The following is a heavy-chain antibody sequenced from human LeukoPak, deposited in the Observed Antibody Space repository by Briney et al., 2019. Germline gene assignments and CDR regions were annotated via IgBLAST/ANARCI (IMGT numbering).Heavy chain of an antibody. Sequence: SVKVSCKASGGTFSSYAISWVRQAPGQRLEWMGRIIPILGIANYAQKFQGRVTITADKSTSTAYMELSSLRSEDTAVYYCARDLVVVPAAIQAPEHVFDYWGQGTLVTVSS. J-gene: IGHJ4*02. D-gene: IGHD2-2*02. CDR2: IIPILGIA. CDR1: GGTFSSYA. CDR3: ARDLVVVPAAIQAPEHVFDY. V-gene: IGHV1-69*04.